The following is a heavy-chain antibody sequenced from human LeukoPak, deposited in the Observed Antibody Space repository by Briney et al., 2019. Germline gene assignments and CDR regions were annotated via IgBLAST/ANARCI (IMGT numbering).Heavy chain of an antibody. V-gene: IGHV3-74*01. CDR1: GFTFSSYW. CDR2: ISGDGSST. CDR3: AREPPFDY. J-gene: IGHJ4*02. Sequence: GGSLRLSCAASGFTFSSYWMHWVRQAPGKGLVWVSRISGDGSSTTYAESVKGRFTISRDNAKNTLYLQMNSLRAEDTAVYYCAREPPFDYWGQGTLVTVSS.